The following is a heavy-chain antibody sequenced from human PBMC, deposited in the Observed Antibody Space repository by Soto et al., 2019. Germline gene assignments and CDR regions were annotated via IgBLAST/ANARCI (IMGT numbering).Heavy chain of an antibody. V-gene: IGHV1-18*01. D-gene: IGHD4-17*01. J-gene: IGHJ4*02. CDR3: ARSGPGYGDFDY. CDR1: GYTFTSYG. Sequence: ASVKVSCKASGYTFTSYGISWVRRPPGQGLERMGWISAYNGNTNYAQKLQGRVTMTTDTSTSTAYMELRSLRSDDTAVYYCARSGPGYGDFDYWGQGTLVTVSS. CDR2: ISAYNGNT.